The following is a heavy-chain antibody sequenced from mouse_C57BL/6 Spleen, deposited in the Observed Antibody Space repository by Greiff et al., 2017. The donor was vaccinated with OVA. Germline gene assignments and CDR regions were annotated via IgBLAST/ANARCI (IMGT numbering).Heavy chain of an antibody. Sequence: VQLQQSGAELVRPGASVKLSCKASGYTFTDYYINWVKQRPGQGLEWIARIYPGSGNTYYNEKFKGKATLTAEKSSSTAYMQLSSLTSEDSAVYFCARGGLRDWYFDVWGTGTTVTVSS. CDR3: ARGGLRDWYFDV. D-gene: IGHD1-1*01. J-gene: IGHJ1*03. CDR1: GYTFTDYY. V-gene: IGHV1-76*01. CDR2: IYPGSGNT.